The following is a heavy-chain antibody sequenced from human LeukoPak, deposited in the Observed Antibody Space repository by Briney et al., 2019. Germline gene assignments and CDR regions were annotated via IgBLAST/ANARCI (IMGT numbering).Heavy chain of an antibody. J-gene: IGHJ4*02. CDR3: AKDYFGSLEY. V-gene: IGHV3-74*03. CDR2: IKTEGSGT. D-gene: IGHD2/OR15-2a*01. Sequence: PGGSLRLSCAASGFTFSSYWMHWVRQAPGKGLVWVSVIKTEGSGTAYADSVKGRFTISRDNAKNTVYLQMNSLRDDDTAVYYCAKDYFGSLEYWGQGTLVTVSS. CDR1: GFTFSSYW.